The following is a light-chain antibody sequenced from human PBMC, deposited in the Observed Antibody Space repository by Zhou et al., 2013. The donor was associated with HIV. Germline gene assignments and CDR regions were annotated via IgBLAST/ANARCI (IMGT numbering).Light chain of an antibody. Sequence: DIQMTQSPSSLSASVGDRVTITCQASQDISNYLNCYHQKPGKAPKLLIYAASSLQSGVPSRFSGSGSGTDFTLTISSLQPEDFATYYCQQSYSTWTFGQGTKVDIK. CDR3: QQSYSTWT. CDR1: QDISNY. J-gene: IGKJ1*01. V-gene: IGKV1-39*01. CDR2: AAS.